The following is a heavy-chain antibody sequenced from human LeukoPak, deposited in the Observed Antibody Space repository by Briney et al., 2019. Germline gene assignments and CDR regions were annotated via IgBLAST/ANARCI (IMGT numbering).Heavy chain of an antibody. Sequence: GGSLRLSCAASGFTFSSYAMSWVRHAPGKGLEWVSAISGSGGSTYYADSVKGRFTISRDNSKNTLYLQMNSLRAEDTAVYYCAKDSYSGYEDPPYFDYWGQGTLVTVSS. D-gene: IGHD5-12*01. CDR2: ISGSGGST. CDR1: GFTFSSYA. V-gene: IGHV3-23*01. J-gene: IGHJ4*02. CDR3: AKDSYSGYEDPPYFDY.